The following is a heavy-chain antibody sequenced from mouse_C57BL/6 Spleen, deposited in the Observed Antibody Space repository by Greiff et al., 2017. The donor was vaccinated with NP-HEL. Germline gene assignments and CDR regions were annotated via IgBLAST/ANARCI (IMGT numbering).Heavy chain of an antibody. J-gene: IGHJ1*03. V-gene: IGHV1-22*01. Sequence: EVQLQQSGPELVKPGASVKMSCKASGYTFTDYNMHWVKQSHGKSLEWIGYINPNNGGTSYNQKFKGKATLTVNKSSSTAYMELRSLTSEDSAVYYCARGYYDYDEADWYFDVWGTGTTVTVSS. D-gene: IGHD2-4*01. CDR2: INPNNGGT. CDR1: GYTFTDYN. CDR3: ARGYYDYDEADWYFDV.